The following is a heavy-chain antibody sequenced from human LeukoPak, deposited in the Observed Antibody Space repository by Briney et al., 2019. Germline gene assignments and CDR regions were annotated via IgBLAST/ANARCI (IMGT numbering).Heavy chain of an antibody. CDR2: INWNGDSI. V-gene: IGHV3-9*01. D-gene: IGHD3-22*01. CDR1: GFMFDDYA. Sequence: AGRSLRLSCAASGFMFDDYAIYWVRQAPGEGLEWVSGINWNGDSIDYADSVKGRFTISRDNAKNSVYLQMNSLRTEDTALYYCAKGLMTYYYDGSGYYSPSDYWGQGTLVTVSS. CDR3: AKGLMTYYYDGSGYYSPSDY. J-gene: IGHJ4*02.